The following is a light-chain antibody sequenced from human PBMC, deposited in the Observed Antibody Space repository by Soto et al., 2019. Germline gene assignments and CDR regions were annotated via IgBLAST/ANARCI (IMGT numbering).Light chain of an antibody. J-gene: IGKJ1*01. V-gene: IGKV3-20*01. CDR3: QQYGSSPRT. Sequence: PGEGPTRSCRASQNFGSTSLAWYQQKRGQAPRFLIYGASSRATGIPDRFSGSGYGTDFNLTISRLETEDFAVYYCQQYGSSPRTFGQGTKVDIK. CDR2: GAS. CDR1: QNFGSTS.